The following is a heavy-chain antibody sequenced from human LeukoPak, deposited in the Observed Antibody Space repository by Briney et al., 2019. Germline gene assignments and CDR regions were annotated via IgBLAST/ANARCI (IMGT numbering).Heavy chain of an antibody. CDR2: IYTSGST. Sequence: SETLSLTCSVSGGSMSPYYWNWIRQPAGKGLEWIGRIYTSGSTNYNPSLKSRVTISVDTSKNQFSLKLSSVTAADTAVYYCARDEVNYYYYYMDVWGKGTTVTVSS. CDR1: GGSMSPYY. CDR3: ARDEVNYYYYYMDV. V-gene: IGHV4-4*07. J-gene: IGHJ6*03.